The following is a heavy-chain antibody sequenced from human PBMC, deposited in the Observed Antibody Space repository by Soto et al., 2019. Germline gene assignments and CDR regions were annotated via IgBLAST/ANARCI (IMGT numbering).Heavy chain of an antibody. D-gene: IGHD3-22*01. CDR1: GGTFSSYA. V-gene: IGHV1-69*13. CDR3: ARDHPRGYYDSSGYLDAFDI. J-gene: IGHJ3*02. CDR2: IIPIFGTA. Sequence: SVKVSCKASGGTFSSYAISWVRQAPGQGLEWVGGIIPIFGTANYAQKFQGRVTITADESTSTAYMELSSLRSEDTAVYYCARDHPRGYYDSSGYLDAFDIWGQGTMVTVSS.